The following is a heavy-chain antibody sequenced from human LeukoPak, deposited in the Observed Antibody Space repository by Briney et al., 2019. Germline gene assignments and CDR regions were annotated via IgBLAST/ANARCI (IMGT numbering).Heavy chain of an antibody. CDR2: IYINAGTT. Sequence: GGSLRLSCAASGFIVSSNHMNWVRQTPGKGLEWVSIIYINAGTTHYADYVKGRFIISRDNSENTVYLQMNNLRADGSAVYYCARDGSNFYFDYWGQGALVTVSS. V-gene: IGHV3-66*01. CDR1: GFIVSSNH. CDR3: ARDGSNFYFDY. D-gene: IGHD5-24*01. J-gene: IGHJ4*02.